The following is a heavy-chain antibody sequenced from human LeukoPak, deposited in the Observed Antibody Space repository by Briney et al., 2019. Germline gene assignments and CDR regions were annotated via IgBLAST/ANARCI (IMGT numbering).Heavy chain of an antibody. Sequence: ASVKVSCKASGYTFTSYGISWVRQAPGQGLEWMGWISAYNGNTNYAQKLQGRVTMTTDTSTSTAYMELRSLRSDDTAVYYCARVDCSGGSCYLTTTYYYYYMDVWGKGTTITVSS. CDR3: ARVDCSGGSCYLTTTYYYYYMDV. CDR1: GYTFTSYG. D-gene: IGHD2-15*01. V-gene: IGHV1-18*01. J-gene: IGHJ6*03. CDR2: ISAYNGNT.